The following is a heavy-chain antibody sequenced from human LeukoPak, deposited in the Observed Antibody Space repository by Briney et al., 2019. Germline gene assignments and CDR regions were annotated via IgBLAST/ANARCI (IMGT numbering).Heavy chain of an antibody. Sequence: GGSLRLSCAASGFIFSTYGMNWVRQAPGKGLEWVSSISYSASYIYYADSVKGRFTISRDNAKNSLYLQMNSLRAEDTAVYYCARGSPSPLTTREGSFDPWGQGTLGSVSS. J-gene: IGHJ5*02. CDR3: ARGSPSPLTTREGSFDP. V-gene: IGHV3-21*01. CDR2: ISYSASYI. D-gene: IGHD4-11*01. CDR1: GFIFSTYG.